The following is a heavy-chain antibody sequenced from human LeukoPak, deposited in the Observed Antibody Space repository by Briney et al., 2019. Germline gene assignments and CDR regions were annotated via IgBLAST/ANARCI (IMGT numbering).Heavy chain of an antibody. Sequence: GSLRLSCAASGFTVSRNYMSWVRQAPGKGLEWIGRIYTSGSTNYNPSLKSRVTISVDTSKNQFSLKLSSVIAADTAVYYCARDVTTMIVVAPGAFDIWGQGTMVTVSS. D-gene: IGHD3-22*01. CDR2: IYTSGST. CDR3: ARDVTTMIVVAPGAFDI. V-gene: IGHV4-4*08. CDR1: GFTVSRNY. J-gene: IGHJ3*02.